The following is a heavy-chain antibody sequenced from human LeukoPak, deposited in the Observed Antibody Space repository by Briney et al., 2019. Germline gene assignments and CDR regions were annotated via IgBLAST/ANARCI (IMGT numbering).Heavy chain of an antibody. CDR1: GGSISSSSYY. D-gene: IGHD2-2*01. Sequence: PSETLSLTCTVSGGSISSSSYYWGWIRQPPGKGLEWIGSIYYSGSTYYNPSLKSRVTISVDTSKNQFSLKLSSVTAADTAVYYCGTVVPAANQSYWGQGTLVTVSS. CDR3: GTVVPAANQSY. J-gene: IGHJ4*02. CDR2: IYYSGST. V-gene: IGHV4-39*01.